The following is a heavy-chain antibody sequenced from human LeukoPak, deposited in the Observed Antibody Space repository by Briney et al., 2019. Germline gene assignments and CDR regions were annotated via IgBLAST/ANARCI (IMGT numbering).Heavy chain of an antibody. V-gene: IGHV3-48*01. J-gene: IGHJ4*02. CDR2: ISSSSSTI. Sequence: GGSLRLSCVASGFTFSSYSMNWVRQAPGKGLEWVSYISSSSSTIYYADSVKGRFTISRDNAKNSLYLQMNSLRAEDTAVYYCARDHYYDSSGYVFWGQGTLVTVSS. D-gene: IGHD3-22*01. CDR1: GFTFSSYS. CDR3: ARDHYYDSSGYVF.